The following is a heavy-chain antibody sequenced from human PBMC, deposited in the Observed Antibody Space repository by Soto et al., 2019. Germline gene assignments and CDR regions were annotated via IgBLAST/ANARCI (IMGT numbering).Heavy chain of an antibody. J-gene: IGHJ6*02. Sequence: ASVKLSCKASGYTFTGYYMHWVRQAPGQGLEWMGWINPNSGGTNYAQKFQGWVTMTRDTSISTAYMELSRLRSDDTAVYYCARGRGRNDFWSGYYGPYYYGMDVWGQGTTVTVSS. CDR3: ARGRGRNDFWSGYYGPYYYGMDV. V-gene: IGHV1-2*04. CDR2: INPNSGGT. D-gene: IGHD3-3*01. CDR1: GYTFTGYY.